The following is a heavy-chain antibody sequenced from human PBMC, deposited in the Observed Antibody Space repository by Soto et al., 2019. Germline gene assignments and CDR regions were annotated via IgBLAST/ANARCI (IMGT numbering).Heavy chain of an antibody. Sequence: GGSLRLSCAASGFTFSDYYMSWIRQAPGKGLEWVSYISSSGSTIYYADSVKGRFTISRDNAKNSLYLQMNSLRAEDTAVYYCARGRRDGYNLIDYFDYWGQGTLVTVSS. CDR3: ARGRRDGYNLIDYFDY. J-gene: IGHJ4*02. CDR1: GFTFSDYY. V-gene: IGHV3-11*01. CDR2: ISSSGSTI. D-gene: IGHD5-12*01.